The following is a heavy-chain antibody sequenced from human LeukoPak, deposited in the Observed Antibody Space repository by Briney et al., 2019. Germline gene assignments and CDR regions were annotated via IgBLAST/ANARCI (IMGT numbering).Heavy chain of an antibody. J-gene: IGHJ4*02. CDR3: AKNPTSVGGHFDWLLGH. D-gene: IGHD3-9*01. CDR2: IGYSDNT. CDR1: GFTFSNYA. Sequence: GSLRLSCAASGFTFSNYAMSWVRQAPGKGLEWVSTIGYSDNTYYADSVKGRFTISRDNSENTLYPQMNSLRAEDTAIYYCAKNPTSVGGHFDWLLGHWGQGTLVTVSS. V-gene: IGHV3-23*01.